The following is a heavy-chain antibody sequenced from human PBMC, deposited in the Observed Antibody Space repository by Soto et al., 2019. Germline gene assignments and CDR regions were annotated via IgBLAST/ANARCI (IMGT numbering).Heavy chain of an antibody. CDR2: IKQDGSEN. CDR1: GFTFSSYW. CDR3: ARDGNGLDAPNDAFDI. V-gene: IGHV3-7*01. D-gene: IGHD1-1*01. Sequence: GGSLRLSCAASGFTFSSYWMSWVRQAPGKGLEWVAKIKQDGSENYYVDSVKGRFTISRDNAKNSLYLQMNSLRSEDTAVYYCARDGNGLDAPNDAFDIWGQGTLVTVSS. J-gene: IGHJ3*02.